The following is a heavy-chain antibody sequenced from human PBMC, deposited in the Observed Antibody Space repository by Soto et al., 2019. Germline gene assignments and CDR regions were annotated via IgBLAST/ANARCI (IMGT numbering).Heavy chain of an antibody. D-gene: IGHD2-15*01. V-gene: IGHV3-30-3*01. CDR1: GFTFSSYA. J-gene: IGHJ4*02. CDR3: ARGDCSGGSCYSGDYFDY. Sequence: QVQLVESGGGVVQPGRSLRLSCAASGFTFSSYAMHWVRQAPGKGLEWVAVISSDGSNKYYADSVKGRFTISRDNSKNALYLQMSRLRAEETAVCYCARGDCSGGSCYSGDYFDYWGQGTLVTVSS. CDR2: ISSDGSNK.